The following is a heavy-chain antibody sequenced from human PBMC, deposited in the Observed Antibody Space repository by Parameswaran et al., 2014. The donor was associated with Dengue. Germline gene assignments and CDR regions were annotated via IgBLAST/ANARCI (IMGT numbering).Heavy chain of an antibody. V-gene: IGHV2-26*04. CDR2: IFSNDEK. CDR3: AWMRVELSQQRGDWFDP. J-gene: IGHJ5*02. Sequence: PGKALEWLAHIFSNDEKSYSTSLKSRLTISKDTSKSQVVLTMTNMDPVDTATYYCAWMRVELSQQRGDWFDPWGQGTLVTVSS. D-gene: IGHD6-13*01.